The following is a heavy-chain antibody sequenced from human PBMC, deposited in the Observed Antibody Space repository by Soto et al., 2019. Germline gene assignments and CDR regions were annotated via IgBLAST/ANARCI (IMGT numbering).Heavy chain of an antibody. CDR1: GFTFSSYS. CDR3: ARVWKPYYYDSSGYPRQGFDY. Sequence: GGSLRLSCAASGFTFSSYSMNWVRQAPGKGLEWVSSISSSSSYIYYADSVEGRFTISRDNAKNSLYLQMNSLRAEDTAVYYCARVWKPYYYDSSGYPRQGFDYWGQGTLVTVSS. CDR2: ISSSSSYI. J-gene: IGHJ4*02. D-gene: IGHD3-22*01. V-gene: IGHV3-21*01.